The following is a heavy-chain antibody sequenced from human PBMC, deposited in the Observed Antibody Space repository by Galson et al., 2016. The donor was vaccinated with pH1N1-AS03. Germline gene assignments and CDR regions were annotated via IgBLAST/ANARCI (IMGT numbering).Heavy chain of an antibody. D-gene: IGHD4/OR15-4a*01. J-gene: IGHJ4*02. CDR3: AEGPVSYANYWFPPPDY. V-gene: IGHV3-64*01. CDR1: GFTFSSYA. CDR2: ISGNGFST. Sequence: SLRLSCAVGGFTFSSYAMFWLRQAPGKGLEYVSAISGNGFSTYYANSVKDRFTVSRDNSKNTLYLQMGSLRVEDMAVYYCAEGPVSYANYWFPPPDYWGQGTLVTASS.